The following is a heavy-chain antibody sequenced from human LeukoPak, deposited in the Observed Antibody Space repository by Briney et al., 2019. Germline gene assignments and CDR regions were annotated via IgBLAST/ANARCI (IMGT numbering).Heavy chain of an antibody. CDR1: GGSISSYY. CDR2: IYYSGRT. J-gene: IGHJ5*02. CDR3: ARANWGADWFDP. Sequence: TSETLSLTCTVSGGSISSYYWSWIRQPPGKGLEWIGYIYYSGRTNYNPSLKSRVTISVDTSKNQFSLKLSSVTAADTAVYYCARANWGADWFDPWGQGTLVTVSS. V-gene: IGHV4-59*01. D-gene: IGHD7-27*01.